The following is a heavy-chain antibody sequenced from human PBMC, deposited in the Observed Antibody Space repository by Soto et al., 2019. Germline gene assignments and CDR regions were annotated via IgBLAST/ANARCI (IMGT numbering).Heavy chain of an antibody. CDR3: ARERRDSNYYYGMDV. V-gene: IGHV3-21*01. Sequence: EVQLVESGGGLVKPGGSLRLSCAASGFTFSSYSMNWVRQAPGKGLEWVSSISSSSSYIYYADSVKGRFTISRDNAKNSLYLQMNSLRAEDTAVYYCARERRDSNYYYGMDVWGQGTTVTVSS. CDR2: ISSSSSYI. J-gene: IGHJ6*02. D-gene: IGHD3-10*01. CDR1: GFTFSSYS.